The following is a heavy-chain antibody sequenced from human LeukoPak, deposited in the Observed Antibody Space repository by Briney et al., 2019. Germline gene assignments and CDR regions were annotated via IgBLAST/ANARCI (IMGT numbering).Heavy chain of an antibody. V-gene: IGHV1-69*13. CDR2: IIPIFGTA. CDR1: GYTFTSYG. Sequence: ASVKVSCKASGYTFTSYGISWVRQAPGQGLEWMGGIIPIFGTANYAQKFQGRVTITADESTSTAYMELSSLRSEDTAVYYCARGERTISYLADDRYYYYYYMDVWGKGTTVTVS. J-gene: IGHJ6*03. CDR3: ARGERTISYLADDRYYYYYYMDV. D-gene: IGHD3-3*01.